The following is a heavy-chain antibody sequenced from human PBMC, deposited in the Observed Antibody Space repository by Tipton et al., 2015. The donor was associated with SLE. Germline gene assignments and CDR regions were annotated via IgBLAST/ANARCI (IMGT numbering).Heavy chain of an antibody. CDR3: ARVDTAMVAYDY. CDR2: LYHSGST. Sequence: LRLSCTVSGYSISSGYYWGWIRQPPGKGLDWIGSLYHSGSTYYNPSLKSRVTISVDTSKNQFSLKLTSVTAADTAVYYCARVDTAMVAYDYWGQGTLVTVSS. V-gene: IGHV4-38-2*02. CDR1: GYSISSGYY. D-gene: IGHD5-18*01. J-gene: IGHJ4*02.